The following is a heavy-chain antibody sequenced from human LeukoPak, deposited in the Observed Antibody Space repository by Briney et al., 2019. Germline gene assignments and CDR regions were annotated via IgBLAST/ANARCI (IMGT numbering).Heavy chain of an antibody. CDR1: GYTFTVYY. CDR3: ARDSAYCDIRNWSDP. Sequence: ASVKVPCKASGYTFTVYYMHWVRQAPGQGLEWMGWINPNSGGTNYAQKFQGRVTMTRDASISTAYMELSRLRSDDTAVYYCARDSAYCDIRNWSDPWGQGTLVTVSS. J-gene: IGHJ5*02. D-gene: IGHD3-9*01. V-gene: IGHV1-2*02. CDR2: INPNSGGT.